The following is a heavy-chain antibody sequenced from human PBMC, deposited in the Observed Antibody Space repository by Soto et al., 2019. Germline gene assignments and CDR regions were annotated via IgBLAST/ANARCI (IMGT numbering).Heavy chain of an antibody. D-gene: IGHD3-22*01. J-gene: IGHJ4*02. V-gene: IGHV4-59*08. Sequence: PSETLSLTCTVSGGSIGSYYWSWIGQPPGKGLEWIGHIYYNGNTNYNPSLKSRVTILVDTSKNQLSLKLSSVTAADTAVYYCARFGGYYQAFDQWGQGSLDTVSS. CDR3: ARFGGYYQAFDQ. CDR1: GGSIGSYY. CDR2: IYYNGNT.